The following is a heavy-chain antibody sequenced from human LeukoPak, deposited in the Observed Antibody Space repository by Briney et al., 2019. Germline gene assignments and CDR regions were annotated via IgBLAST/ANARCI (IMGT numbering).Heavy chain of an antibody. D-gene: IGHD3-3*01. CDR1: GFTFSSYG. J-gene: IGHJ4*02. CDR2: IRYDGSNK. V-gene: IGHV3-30*02. CDR3: AKGGFWSTPH. Sequence: QPGGSLRLSCAASGFTFSSYGIHCVRQAPGKGLEWVAFIRYDGSNKYYADSVKGRFTISRDNSKHTLYLQMNSLRAEDTAVYYCAKGGFWSTPHWGQGTLVTVSS.